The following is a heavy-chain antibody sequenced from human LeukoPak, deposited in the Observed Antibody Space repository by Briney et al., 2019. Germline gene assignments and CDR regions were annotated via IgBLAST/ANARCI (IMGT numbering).Heavy chain of an antibody. CDR1: GVSFSSDT. Sequence: SETLSLSCTVSGVSFSSDTRSWIRQPPGQGLEWISYISYSGSTTYYASFKSRVTISVDPSKSQLSLKLRSVTAADTAVYYWARRTRSFSYTYGDAYYYYYTDVWGKGTTVIVS. CDR3: ARRTRSFSYTYGDAYYYYYTDV. CDR2: ISYSGST. J-gene: IGHJ6*03. V-gene: IGHV4-59*01. D-gene: IGHD5-18*01.